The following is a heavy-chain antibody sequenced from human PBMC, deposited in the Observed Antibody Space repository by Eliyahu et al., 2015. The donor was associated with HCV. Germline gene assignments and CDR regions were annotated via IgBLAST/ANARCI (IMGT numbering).Heavy chain of an antibody. Sequence: QVQLQESGPGLVKPSETLSLTCTVSGXSXXNXXXSXIRRPPGKGLEWIGYIYYXGTGTTKYNPSLRGRVTISLETSKNQFSLKLTSVTATDAAVYYCAGERNIGAQEGMDVWGQGTTVTVSS. CDR2: IYYXGTGTT. D-gene: IGHD6-13*01. V-gene: IGHV4-59*01. J-gene: IGHJ6*02. CDR3: AGERNIGAQEGMDV. CDR1: GXSXXNXX.